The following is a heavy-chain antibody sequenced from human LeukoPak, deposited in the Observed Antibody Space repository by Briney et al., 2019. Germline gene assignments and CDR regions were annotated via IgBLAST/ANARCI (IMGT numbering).Heavy chain of an antibody. CDR1: GDSVSSNSAA. CDR3: ARPQAEQWLPPYNWFDP. CDR2: TYYRSKWYN. Sequence: SQTLSLTCAISGDSVSSNSAAWNWIRQSPSRGLEWLGRTYYRSKWYNDYAVSVKSRITINPDTSKNQFSLQLNSVTPEDTAVYYCARPQAEQWLPPYNWFDPWGQGTLVTVSS. V-gene: IGHV6-1*01. D-gene: IGHD6-19*01. J-gene: IGHJ5*02.